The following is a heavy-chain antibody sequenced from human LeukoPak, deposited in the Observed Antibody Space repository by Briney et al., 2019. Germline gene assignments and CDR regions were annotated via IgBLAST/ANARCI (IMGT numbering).Heavy chain of an antibody. J-gene: IGHJ4*02. CDR1: GFTFSSFW. V-gene: IGHV3-53*01. D-gene: IGHD4-17*01. CDR3: ARAEFYGDYLSTYDY. Sequence: GGSLRLSCAASGFTFSSFWMSWVRQAPGKGLEWVSVIYSGGSTYYADSVKGRFTISRDNSKNTLYLQMNSLRAEDTAVYYCARAEFYGDYLSTYDYWGQGTLVTVSS. CDR2: IYSGGST.